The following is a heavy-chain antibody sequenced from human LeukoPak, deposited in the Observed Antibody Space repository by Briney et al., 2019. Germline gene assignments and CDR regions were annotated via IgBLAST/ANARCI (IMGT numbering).Heavy chain of an antibody. D-gene: IGHD2-21*02. CDR3: ARGGDSIIFDY. CDR2: IDTDGTHT. CDR1: EFTFSSYW. Sequence: GGSLRLSCAASEFTFSSYWMHWVRQAPGKGLVWVSRIDTDGTHTSYADSVMGRFTISRDNSKNTVYLQMNSLRAEDTAVYYCARGGDSIIFDYWGQGTLVTVSS. J-gene: IGHJ4*02. V-gene: IGHV3-74*01.